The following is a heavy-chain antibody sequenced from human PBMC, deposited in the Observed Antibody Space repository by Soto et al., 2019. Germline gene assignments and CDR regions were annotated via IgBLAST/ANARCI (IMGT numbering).Heavy chain of an antibody. J-gene: IGHJ6*02. V-gene: IGHV3-48*01. Sequence: GSLRLSCAASGFTFSSYSMNWVRQAPGKGLEWVSYISSSSSTIYYADSVKGRFTISRDNAKNMLYLQMNSVRVEDTAVYYCARIRGYWYGLDVWGQGTTVTVSS. CDR1: GFTFSSYS. CDR2: ISSSSSTI. CDR3: ARIRGYWYGLDV.